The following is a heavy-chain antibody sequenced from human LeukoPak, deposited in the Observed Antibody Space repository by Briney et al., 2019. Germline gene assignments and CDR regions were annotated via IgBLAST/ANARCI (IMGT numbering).Heavy chain of an antibody. J-gene: IGHJ4*02. D-gene: IGHD5-12*01. Sequence: PGGSLRLSCAASGFTFSSYGMHWARQAPGKGLEWVAFIRYDGSNKYYADSVKGRFTISRDNSKNTLYLQMNSLRAEDTAVYYCAKEAFSGYAFDYWGQGTLVTVSS. CDR1: GFTFSSYG. CDR3: AKEAFSGYAFDY. V-gene: IGHV3-30*02. CDR2: IRYDGSNK.